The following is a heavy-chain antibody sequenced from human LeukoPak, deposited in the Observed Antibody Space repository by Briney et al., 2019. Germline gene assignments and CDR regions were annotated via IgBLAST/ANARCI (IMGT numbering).Heavy chain of an antibody. V-gene: IGHV3-21*01. D-gene: IGHD1-1*01. CDR3: TKEYGYDYNYFYSMDV. CDR2: ISSGSSHI. Sequence: PGGSLRLSCATSGFTFSSYSMNWVRQAPGKGLEWVSSISSGSSHIYYGDSVKGRFTISRDNSKNTVYLQMNSLRAEDTAVYFCTKEYGYDYNYFYSMDVWGKGTTVTISS. CDR1: GFTFSSYS. J-gene: IGHJ6*03.